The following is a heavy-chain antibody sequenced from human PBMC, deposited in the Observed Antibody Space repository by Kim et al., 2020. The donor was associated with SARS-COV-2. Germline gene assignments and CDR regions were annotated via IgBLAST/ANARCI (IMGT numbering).Heavy chain of an antibody. CDR3: ARASIAGQNAEY. CDR1: GYTFTGYY. D-gene: IGHD6-6*01. V-gene: IGHV1-2*06. CDR2: INPNSGGA. J-gene: IGHJ4*02. Sequence: ALVKVSCKASGYTFTGYYIHWVRQAPGQGLEWMGRINPNSGGANYAQKFQGRVTMTRDTSISTAYIQLSSLTYDDMAVYYCARASIAGQNAEYWGQGTLV.